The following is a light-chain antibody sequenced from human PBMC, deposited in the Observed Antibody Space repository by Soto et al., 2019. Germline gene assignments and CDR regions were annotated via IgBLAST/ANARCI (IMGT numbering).Light chain of an antibody. Sequence: EIVLTQSPGTLSLSPGERATLSCRASQSVSSSYLAWYQQKPGQAPRLLIYGASSRATGIPDRFSGSGSGKDFTLTINKLEPEDFAVYFCQQYGSSRGTFGQGTKVEIK. CDR1: QSVSSSY. CDR2: GAS. CDR3: QQYGSSRGT. J-gene: IGKJ1*01. V-gene: IGKV3-20*01.